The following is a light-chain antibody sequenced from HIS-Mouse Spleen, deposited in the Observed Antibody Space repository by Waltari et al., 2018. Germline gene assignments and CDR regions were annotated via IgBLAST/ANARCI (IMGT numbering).Light chain of an antibody. CDR2: DVS. J-gene: IGLJ2*01. V-gene: IGLV2-11*01. CDR1: SSDVGGYNY. Sequence: QSALTQPRSVSGSPGQSVTISCTGTSSDVGGYNYVSWYQQHPGKAPKLMIYDVSKRPSGVPDRCSGCKSGNTASLTISGLQAEDEADYYCCSYAGSYTFEVVFGGGTKLTVL. CDR3: CSYAGSYTFEVV.